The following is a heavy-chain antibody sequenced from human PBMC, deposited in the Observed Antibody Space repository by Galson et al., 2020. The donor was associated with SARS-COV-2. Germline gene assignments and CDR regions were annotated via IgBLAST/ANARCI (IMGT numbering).Heavy chain of an antibody. J-gene: IGHJ2*01. V-gene: IGHV3-21*01. CDR1: GFTFDDYN. Sequence: GESLKISCAASGFTFDDYNMNWVRQVPGKGLEWVASISLYGNYIYYADSMRGRFTISRDNARNSLYLQLNSLRADDTAVYFCARAVNYGSGSSYYWYFDIWGRGTLVTVSS. D-gene: IGHD3-10*01. CDR2: ISLYGNYI. CDR3: ARAVNYGSGSSYYWYFDI.